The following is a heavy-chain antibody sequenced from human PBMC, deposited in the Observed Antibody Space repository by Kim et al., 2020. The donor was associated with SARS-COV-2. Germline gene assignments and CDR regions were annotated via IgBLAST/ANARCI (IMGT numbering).Heavy chain of an antibody. J-gene: IGHJ6*02. CDR1: GFTVSSNY. Sequence: GGSLRLSCAASGFTVSSNYMSWVRQAPGKGLEWVSVIYSGGSTYYADSVKGRFTISRDNSKNTLYLQMNSLRAEDTAVYYCARGTRLRYFDYSYGMDVWGQGTTVTVSS. V-gene: IGHV3-53*01. CDR3: ARGTRLRYFDYSYGMDV. D-gene: IGHD3-9*01. CDR2: IYSGGST.